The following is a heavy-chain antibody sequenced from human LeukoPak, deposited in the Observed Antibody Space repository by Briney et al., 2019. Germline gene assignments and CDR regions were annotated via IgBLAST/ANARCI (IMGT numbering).Heavy chain of an antibody. D-gene: IGHD2-2*02. J-gene: IGHJ5*02. CDR3: ARATLARAAAIYWFDP. Sequence: SQTLSLTCTVSAGSLSSGSYYWSWIRQPAGKGLEWIGRIYTSGSTNYNPSLKSRVTISVDTSRNQFSLKLSSVTAADTAVYYCARATLARAAAIYWFDPWGQGTLVTVSS. CDR2: IYTSGST. V-gene: IGHV4-61*02. CDR1: AGSLSSGSYY.